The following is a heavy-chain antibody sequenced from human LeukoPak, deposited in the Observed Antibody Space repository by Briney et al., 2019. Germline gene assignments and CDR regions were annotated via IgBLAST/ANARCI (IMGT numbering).Heavy chain of an antibody. CDR1: GGSISSYY. V-gene: IGHV4-4*07. CDR3: AGAPYYYDSSATYYFDY. CDR2: IYTSGST. J-gene: IGHJ4*02. Sequence: SETLSLTCTVSGGSISSYYWSWIRQPAGKGLEWIGRIYTSGSTNYNPSLKSRVTMSVDTSKNQFSLKLSSVTAADTAVYYCAGAPYYYDSSATYYFDYWGQGTLVTVSS. D-gene: IGHD3-22*01.